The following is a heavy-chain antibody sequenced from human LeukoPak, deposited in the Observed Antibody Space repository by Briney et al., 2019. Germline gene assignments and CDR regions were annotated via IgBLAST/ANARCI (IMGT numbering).Heavy chain of an antibody. V-gene: IGHV3-23*01. D-gene: IGHD6-19*01. CDR3: AKSRAVVRFDY. CDR1: NFTFNSYG. CDR2: ISGSGGST. J-gene: IGHJ4*02. Sequence: GGSLRLSCAASNFTFNSYGMHWVRQAPGKGLEWVSAISGSGGSTYYADSVKGRFTISRDNSKDTLYLQMNSLRAEDTAVYYCAKSRAVVRFDYWGQGTLVTVSS.